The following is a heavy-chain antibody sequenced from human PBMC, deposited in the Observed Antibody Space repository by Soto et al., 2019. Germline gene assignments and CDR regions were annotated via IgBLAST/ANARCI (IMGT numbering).Heavy chain of an antibody. CDR2: IYHSGST. D-gene: IGHD3-10*01. J-gene: IGHJ5*02. CDR3: ARALITMVRGVIIVDWFDP. V-gene: IGHV4-30-2*01. Sequence: QLQLQESGSGLVKPSQTLSLTCAVSGGSISSGGYSWSWIRQPPGKGLEWIGYIYHSGSTYYNPSLKSRVTISVDRSKNQFSLKLSSVTAADTAVYYCARALITMVRGVIIVDWFDPWGQGTLVTVSS. CDR1: GGSISSGGYS.